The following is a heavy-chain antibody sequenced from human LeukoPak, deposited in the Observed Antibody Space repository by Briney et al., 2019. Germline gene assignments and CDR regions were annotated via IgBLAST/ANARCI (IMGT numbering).Heavy chain of an antibody. J-gene: IGHJ4*02. D-gene: IGHD2-2*02. CDR2: TYYTSKWYN. Sequence: SQTLSLTCAISGDSVSSNSAAWNWIRQPPSGGLEWLGRTYYTSKWYNDYAPSVKGRITINPDTSKNQFSLQLNSVTPEDTAVYYCPRGYYCSSSSCYMSFDYWGQGTLVTVSS. V-gene: IGHV6-1*01. CDR3: PRGYYCSSSSCYMSFDY. CDR1: GDSVSSNSAA.